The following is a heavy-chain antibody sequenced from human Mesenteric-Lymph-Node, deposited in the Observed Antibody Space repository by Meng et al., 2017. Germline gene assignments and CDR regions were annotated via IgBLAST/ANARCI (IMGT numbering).Heavy chain of an antibody. D-gene: IGHD1-26*01. J-gene: IGHJ4*02. V-gene: IGHV3-21*01. Sequence: GESLKISCAPSGFSFTYYNMNWVRQAPGKGLEWVSSITSTSSDRDYADSVKGRFTISRDNAQNSLSLQMNSLRAEDTAVYYCTREGMGGLFFWDYWGQGTLVTVSS. CDR3: TREGMGGLFFWDY. CDR1: GFSFTYYN. CDR2: ITSTSSDR.